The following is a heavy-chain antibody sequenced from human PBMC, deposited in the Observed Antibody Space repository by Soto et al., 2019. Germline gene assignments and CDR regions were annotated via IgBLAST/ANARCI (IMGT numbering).Heavy chain of an antibody. CDR3: ATYGGNALFDY. J-gene: IGHJ4*02. D-gene: IGHD4-17*01. V-gene: IGHV3-30*03. CDR1: GFTFSTYE. Sequence: PGGSLRLSCAASGFTFSTYEMNWVRQAPGKGLEWVAVISYDGSNKYYADSVKGRFTISRDNSKNTLYLQMNSLRAEDTAVYYCATYGGNALFDYWGQGTLVTVSS. CDR2: ISYDGSNK.